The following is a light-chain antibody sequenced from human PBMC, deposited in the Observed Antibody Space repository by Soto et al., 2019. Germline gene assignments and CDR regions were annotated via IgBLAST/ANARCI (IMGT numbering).Light chain of an antibody. J-gene: IGLJ2*01. Sequence: QSVLTQPPSVSGAPGQRVTISCTGSSSNIGAGYDVHWYQQLPGTAPKLLIYGNSNRPSGVPDRFSGSKSGTSASLAITGLHAEDDADYYCQSYDSSLSGRGVVFGGGTQLTVL. CDR3: QSYDSSLSGRGVV. CDR1: SSNIGAGYD. V-gene: IGLV1-40*01. CDR2: GNS.